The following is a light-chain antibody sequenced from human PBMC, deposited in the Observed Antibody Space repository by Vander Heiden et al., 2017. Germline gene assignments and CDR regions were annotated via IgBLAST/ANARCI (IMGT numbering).Light chain of an antibody. CDR3: AAWDDSLTATV. CDR2: RNN. V-gene: IGLV1-47*01. CDR1: SSNIGSNY. J-gene: IGLJ3*02. Sequence: QSVLTQPPSASGTPGQRVTISCSGSSSNIGSNYVYWYQQLPGTAPKRLIYRNNQRPSGVPDRFSGSKSGTSASLAISGLRSEDEADYYCAAWDDSLTATVFGGGTKLTVL.